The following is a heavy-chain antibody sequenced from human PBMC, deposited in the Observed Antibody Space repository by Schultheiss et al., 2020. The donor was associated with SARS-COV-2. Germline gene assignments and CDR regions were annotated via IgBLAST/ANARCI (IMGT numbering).Heavy chain of an antibody. CDR3: AKEFAVGINFFSFFDY. Sequence: GGSLRLSCAASGFTFSSYGMHWVRQAPGKGLEWVAVISYDGSNKYYADSVKGRFTISRDSAKNSLYLQMNSLRPEDTAVYYCAKEFAVGINFFSFFDYWGQGTLVTVSS. D-gene: IGHD3-10*01. CDR1: GFTFSSYG. V-gene: IGHV3-30*18. J-gene: IGHJ4*02. CDR2: ISYDGSNK.